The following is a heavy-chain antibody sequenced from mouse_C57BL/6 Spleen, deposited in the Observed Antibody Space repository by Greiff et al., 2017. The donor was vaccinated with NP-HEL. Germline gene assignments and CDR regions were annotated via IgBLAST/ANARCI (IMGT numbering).Heavy chain of an antibody. J-gene: IGHJ1*03. Sequence: VKLQQPGTELVKPGASVKLSCKASGYTFTSYWMHWVKQRPGQGLEWIGNINPSNGGTNYNEKFKSKATLTVDKSSSTAYMQLSSLTSEDSAVYYCARNRYYGSSYWYFDVWGTGTTVTVSS. CDR2: INPSNGGT. D-gene: IGHD1-1*01. CDR3: ARNRYYGSSYWYFDV. CDR1: GYTFTSYW. V-gene: IGHV1-53*01.